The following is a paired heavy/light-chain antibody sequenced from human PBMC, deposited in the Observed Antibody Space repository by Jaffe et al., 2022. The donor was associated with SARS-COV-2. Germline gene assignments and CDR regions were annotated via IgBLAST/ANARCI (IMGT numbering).Light chain of an antibody. V-gene: IGKV4-1*01. CDR3: QQYFSTRRT. Sequence: DIVMTQSPDSLAVSLGERATIKCKSSQSVFYSSNNKNHLAWYQQKPGQPPKLLIYWASTRQSGVPDRFSGSGSGTDFALTISSLQAEDVAVYYCQQYFSTRRTFGQGTKVEIK. CDR2: WAS. J-gene: IGKJ1*01. CDR1: QSVFYSSNNKNH.
Heavy chain of an antibody. CDR1: GFTFTTYA. CDR3: AKEGNFVVVPAEFDY. D-gene: IGHD2-2*01. Sequence: DVQLSESGGGLVQPGGSLRLSCAASGFTFTTYAMSWVRQAPGKGLEWVSTIDNSGDTTYYADSVKGRFTISRDNSRRRLYLQMNSLRADDTAVYYCAKEGNFVVVPAEFDYWGQGNLVTVSS. J-gene: IGHJ4*02. CDR2: IDNSGDTT. V-gene: IGHV3-23*01.